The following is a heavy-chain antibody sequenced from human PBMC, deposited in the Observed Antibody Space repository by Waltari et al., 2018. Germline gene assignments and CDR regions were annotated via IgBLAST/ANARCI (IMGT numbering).Heavy chain of an antibody. Sequence: QVQLVQSGAEVKKPGASVKVSCKASRYTFTSYGISLLRQAPGHGLEWMGWISAYNGNTNYAQKLQGRVTMTTDTSTSTAYMELRSLRSDDTAVYYCARDDGYCSSTSCHITNWFDPWGQGTLVTVSS. V-gene: IGHV1-18*01. CDR3: ARDDGYCSSTSCHITNWFDP. CDR2: ISAYNGNT. CDR1: RYTFTSYG. D-gene: IGHD2-2*02. J-gene: IGHJ5*02.